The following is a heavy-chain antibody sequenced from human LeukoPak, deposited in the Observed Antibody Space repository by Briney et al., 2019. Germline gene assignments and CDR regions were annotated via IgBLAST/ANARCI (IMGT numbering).Heavy chain of an antibody. D-gene: IGHD3-22*01. CDR2: IRYDGSNK. J-gene: IGHJ4*02. CDR1: GFTFSSYG. Sequence: GSLRLSCAASGFTFSSYGMHWVRQAPGKGLEWVAFIRYDGSNKYHADSVKGRFTISRDNSKNTLYLQTNSLRAEDTAVYYCARVDSSGDYRRRGPLVDYWGQGTLVTVSS. V-gene: IGHV3-30*02. CDR3: ARVDSSGDYRRRGPLVDY.